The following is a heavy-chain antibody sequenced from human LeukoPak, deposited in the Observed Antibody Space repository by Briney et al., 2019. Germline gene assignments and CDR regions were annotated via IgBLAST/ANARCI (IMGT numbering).Heavy chain of an antibody. CDR2: IIPIFGTS. Sequence: SVQVSCKACGWTFSSYAISWVRQAPGQGLAWMGGIIPIFGTSNYAQKLQGRVTITADESTSTAYMELSSLRSEDTAVYYCAGSSTSSNAYFDYWGQETLVTVSS. J-gene: IGHJ4*02. D-gene: IGHD2-2*01. CDR1: GWTFSSYA. V-gene: IGHV1-69*13. CDR3: AGSSTSSNAYFDY.